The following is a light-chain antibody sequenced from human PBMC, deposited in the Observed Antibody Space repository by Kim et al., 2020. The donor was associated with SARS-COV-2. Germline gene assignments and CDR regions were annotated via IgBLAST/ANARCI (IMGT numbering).Light chain of an antibody. J-gene: IGKJ1*01. CDR1: QSVSSN. CDR3: QQYSNWART. V-gene: IGKV3-15*01. Sequence: EIVMTQSPATLSVSPGERDTLSCRASQSVSSNLAWYQQKPGQAPRPLIYGASTSATGIPARFSGSGSGTEFTLTISSLQSEDFAVYYCQQYSNWARTFGQGTKVDIK. CDR2: GAS.